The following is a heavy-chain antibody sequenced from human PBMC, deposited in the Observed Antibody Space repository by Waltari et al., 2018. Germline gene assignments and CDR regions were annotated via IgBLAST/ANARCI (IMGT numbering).Heavy chain of an antibody. J-gene: IGHJ5*02. Sequence: EVQLVQSGAEVKKPGESLMISCKGSGYSFTSYWIGWVRQMPGKGLEWMGIIFRGDYDTRYSPAFEGQITISADKSTSTAYRRWSSLKAADTAMYYCARQRRVAAAAGWFDPWGQGTLVTVSS. CDR1: GYSFTSYW. V-gene: IGHV5-51*01. CDR3: ARQRRVAAAAGWFDP. CDR2: IFRGDYDT. D-gene: IGHD6-13*01.